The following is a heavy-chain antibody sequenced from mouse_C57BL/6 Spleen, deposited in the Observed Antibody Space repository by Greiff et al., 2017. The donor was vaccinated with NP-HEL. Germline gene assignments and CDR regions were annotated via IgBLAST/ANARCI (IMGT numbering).Heavy chain of an antibody. CDR3: ARGTTVVVTRYFDV. Sequence: VQLQQPGAELVKPGASVKLSCKASGYTFTSYWMHWVKQRPGQGLEWIGMIHPNSGSTNYNEKFKSKATLTVDKSSSTAYMQLSSLTSEDSAVYYCARGTTVVVTRYFDVWGTGTTVTVSS. D-gene: IGHD1-1*01. CDR2: IHPNSGST. CDR1: GYTFTSYW. J-gene: IGHJ1*03. V-gene: IGHV1-64*01.